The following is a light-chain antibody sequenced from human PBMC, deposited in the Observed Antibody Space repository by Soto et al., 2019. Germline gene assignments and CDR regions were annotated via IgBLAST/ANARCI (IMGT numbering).Light chain of an antibody. Sequence: EIVMTQSPATLSVSPVERATLSCRASQSFRGLLAWYQQKPGQAPRLLIYDAYNRATGIPPRFSGSGSGTDFTLTISSLEPEDSAVYYCQQRHMWPITFGQGTRLEIK. CDR2: DAY. CDR3: QQRHMWPIT. CDR1: QSFRGL. V-gene: IGKV3-11*01. J-gene: IGKJ5*01.